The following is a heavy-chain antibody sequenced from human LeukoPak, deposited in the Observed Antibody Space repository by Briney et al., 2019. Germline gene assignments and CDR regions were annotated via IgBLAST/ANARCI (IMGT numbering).Heavy chain of an antibody. CDR2: FDPEDGET. Sequence: ASVKVSCKVSGYTLTELSMHWVRQAPGKGLEWMGGFDPEDGETIYAQKFQGRVTMTEDTSTDTAYMELSSLRSEDTAVYYCAHPTYYYDSSGYYYPYWGQGTLVTVSS. CDR3: AHPTYYYDSSGYYYPY. D-gene: IGHD3-22*01. CDR1: GYTLTELS. J-gene: IGHJ4*02. V-gene: IGHV1-24*01.